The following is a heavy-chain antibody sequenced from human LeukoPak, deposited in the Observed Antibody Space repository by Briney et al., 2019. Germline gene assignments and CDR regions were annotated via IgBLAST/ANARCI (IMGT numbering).Heavy chain of an antibody. V-gene: IGHV3-23*01. CDR3: ARGGRFNYGSGSYWN. CDR2: ISGSGGST. CDR1: GFTFSSYA. D-gene: IGHD3-10*01. Sequence: GGSLRLSCATSGFTFSSYAMSWVRQAPGKGLEWVSAISGSGGSTYYADSVKGRFTISRDNSKNSLYLQMNSLRAEDTAVYYCARGGRFNYGSGSYWNWGQGTLVTVSS. J-gene: IGHJ4*02.